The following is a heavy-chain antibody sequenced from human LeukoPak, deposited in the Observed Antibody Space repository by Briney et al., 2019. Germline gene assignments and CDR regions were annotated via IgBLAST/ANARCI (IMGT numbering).Heavy chain of an antibody. J-gene: IGHJ4*02. CDR1: GFTFSSYW. CDR2: IKQDGSEK. D-gene: IGHD3-22*01. Sequence: GGSLRLSCAASGFTFSSYWMSWVRQAPGKGLEWVANIKQDGSEKYYVDSVKGRFTISRDNAKNSLYLQVNSLRAEDTAVYYCASAYYYDSSAPSDYWGQGTLVTVSS. CDR3: ASAYYYDSSAPSDY. V-gene: IGHV3-7*01.